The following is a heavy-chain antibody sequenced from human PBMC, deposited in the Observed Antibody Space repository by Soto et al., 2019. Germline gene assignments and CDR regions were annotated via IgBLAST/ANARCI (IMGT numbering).Heavy chain of an antibody. CDR3: ARDSVRYCRDGVCYQGYYSFAMDV. Sequence: QVQLVQSGAEVKNSGASVKVSCKASGYTFTRYGFSWVRQAPGQGLEWMGWSSASNGNTNYAQKLQGRVTMTTDTSTGTAYMELRSLRSDDTATYYCARDSVRYCRDGVCYQGYYSFAMDVWGQGTTVTVS. D-gene: IGHD2-8*01. CDR1: GYTFTRYG. V-gene: IGHV1-18*01. J-gene: IGHJ6*02. CDR2: SSASNGNT.